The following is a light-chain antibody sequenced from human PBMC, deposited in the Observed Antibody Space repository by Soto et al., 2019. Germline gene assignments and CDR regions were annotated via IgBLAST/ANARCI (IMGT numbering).Light chain of an antibody. V-gene: IGKV3-20*01. Sequence: EIVLTQSPGTLSLSPGERATLSCRASQSLGSYLAWYQQKPGQPPRLLIFDASRRATGIPDRFSGSGSGTDFTLTISRLEPEDFAVYYCQQCGSSSTFGQGTRLEIK. CDR3: QQCGSSST. CDR1: QSLGSY. CDR2: DAS. J-gene: IGKJ5*01.